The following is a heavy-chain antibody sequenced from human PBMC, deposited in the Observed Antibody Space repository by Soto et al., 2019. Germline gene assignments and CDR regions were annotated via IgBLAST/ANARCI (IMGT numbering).Heavy chain of an antibody. D-gene: IGHD2-2*03. V-gene: IGHV4-34*01. CDR2: INHSGST. CDR1: GGSFSGYY. CDR3: ATGIWIRGYYYYGMDV. Sequence: SETLSLTCAVYGGSFSGYYWSWIRQPPGKGLEWIGEINHSGSTNYNPSLKSRVTISVDTSKNQFSLKLSSVTAADTAVYYCATGIWIRGYYYYGMDVWGQGTTVTVYS. J-gene: IGHJ6*02.